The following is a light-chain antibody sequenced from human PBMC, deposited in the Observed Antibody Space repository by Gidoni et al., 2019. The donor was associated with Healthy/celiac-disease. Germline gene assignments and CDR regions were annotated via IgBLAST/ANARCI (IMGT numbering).Light chain of an antibody. J-gene: IGKJ4*01. Sequence: DIVLTPSPATLSLSPGERATLSCRASQSVSSYFAWYQQKPGQAPRLLIYDASNRATGIPARFSGSGARTDFTLTISSLEPEDVAVYYCQQHEKKLTFGGXTKVEIK. V-gene: IGKV3-11*01. CDR2: DAS. CDR3: QQHEKKLT. CDR1: QSVSSY.